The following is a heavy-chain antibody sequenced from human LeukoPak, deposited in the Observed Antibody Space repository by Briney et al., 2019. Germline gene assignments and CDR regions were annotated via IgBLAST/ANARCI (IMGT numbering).Heavy chain of an antibody. CDR3: ARSDCSSTSCYHSDY. CDR2: ISSGSSYI. V-gene: IGHV3-21*01. CDR1: GFTFSTYS. Sequence: TGPSLRLSCAASGFTFSTYSMNWVRHAPGKGLEWASSISSGSSYIYYADSVKGRFTISRDNAKNSLYLQMNSLRAEDTAVYYCARSDCSSTSCYHSDYWGQGILVTVSS. J-gene: IGHJ4*02. D-gene: IGHD2-2*01.